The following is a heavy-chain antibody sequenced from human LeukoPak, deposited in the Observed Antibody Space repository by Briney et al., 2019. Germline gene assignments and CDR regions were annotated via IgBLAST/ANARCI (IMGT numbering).Heavy chain of an antibody. CDR2: IYPGDSDT. J-gene: IGHJ4*02. Sequence: GESLKISCKGSEYSFSNYWIAWVRQMPEKGLEWMGIIYPGDSDTRYSPSFQGQVTISADKSISTAYLQWSSLKASDTAMYYCARVPPAGFGYWGQGTLVTVSS. CDR3: ARVPPAGFGY. D-gene: IGHD2-2*01. V-gene: IGHV5-51*01. CDR1: EYSFSNYW.